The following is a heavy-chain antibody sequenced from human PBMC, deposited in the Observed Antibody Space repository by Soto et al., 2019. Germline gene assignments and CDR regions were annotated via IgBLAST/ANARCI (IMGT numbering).Heavy chain of an antibody. V-gene: IGHV4-34*01. CDR1: GGSFSGYY. Sequence: SETLSLTCAVYGGSFSGYYWSWIRPPPGKGLEWIGEINHSGSTNYNPSLKSRVTISVDTSKNQFSLKLSSVTAADTAVYYCARGPYVLRYFDWLPLRDDYWGQGTLVTVSS. D-gene: IGHD3-9*01. CDR3: ARGPYVLRYFDWLPLRDDY. J-gene: IGHJ4*02. CDR2: INHSGST.